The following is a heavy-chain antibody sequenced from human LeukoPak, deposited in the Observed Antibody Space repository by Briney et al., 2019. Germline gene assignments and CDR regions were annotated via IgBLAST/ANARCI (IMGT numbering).Heavy chain of an antibody. V-gene: IGHV3-9*01. D-gene: IGHD1-26*01. CDR3: AKDSSSGSYQLQYFDY. Sequence: GRSLRLSCAASGFTFDDYAMHWVRQAPGKGLEWVSGISWSSGSIGYADSVKGRFTISRDNAKNSLYLQMNSLRAEDTALYYCAKDSSSGSYQLQYFDYWGQGTLVTVSS. CDR2: ISWSSGSI. J-gene: IGHJ4*02. CDR1: GFTFDDYA.